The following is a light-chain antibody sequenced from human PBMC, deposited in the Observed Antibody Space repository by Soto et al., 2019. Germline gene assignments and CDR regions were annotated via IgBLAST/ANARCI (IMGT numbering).Light chain of an antibody. CDR3: QQYYDWPPKYT. CDR2: GAS. Sequence: EIVMTQSPATLSVSPGERVTLPCRASQSVSTHLAWYQQRPGQAPRLLIYGASTRDTGVPGRFSGSASGTEFTLTTSCLQSEDFALYFCQQYYDWPPKYTFGQGKKLE. V-gene: IGKV3-15*01. CDR1: QSVSTH. J-gene: IGKJ2*01.